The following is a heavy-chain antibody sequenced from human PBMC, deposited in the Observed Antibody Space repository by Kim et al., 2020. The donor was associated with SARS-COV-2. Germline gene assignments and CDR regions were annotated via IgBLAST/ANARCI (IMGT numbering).Heavy chain of an antibody. V-gene: IGHV4-39*01. D-gene: IGHD6-19*01. J-gene: IGHJ4*02. CDR2: VYYSGST. CDR1: GGSISSSGYF. Sequence: SETLSLTCTVSGGSISSSGYFWGWIRQPPGKGLEWIASVYYSGSTYYNPSLKSRVTISVDTSKNLFSLKLNSVTAADTAVYYCARHHGRGITVAAYLSDYWGQGILVTVSS. CDR3: ARHHGRGITVAAYLSDY.